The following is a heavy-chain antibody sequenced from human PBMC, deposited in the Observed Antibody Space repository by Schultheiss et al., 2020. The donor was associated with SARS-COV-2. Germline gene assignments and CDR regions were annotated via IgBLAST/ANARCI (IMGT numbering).Heavy chain of an antibody. CDR3: ARDRRYYYDSSGPDY. D-gene: IGHD3-22*01. J-gene: IGHJ4*02. Sequence: SETLSLTCTVSGGSITRGSSYWSWIRQPAGKGLEWIGYIYYSGSTYYNPSLKSRVTISVDTSKKQFSLRLSSVTAADTAVYYCARDRRYYYDSSGPDYWGQGTLVTVSS. V-gene: IGHV4-61*10. CDR1: GGSITRGSSY. CDR2: IYYSGST.